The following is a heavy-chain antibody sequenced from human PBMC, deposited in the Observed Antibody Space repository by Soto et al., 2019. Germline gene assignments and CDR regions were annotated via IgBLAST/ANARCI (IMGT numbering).Heavy chain of an antibody. Sequence: GGPLRLSCSASGFTFGNAAMHWVRQTPGRGLECVAFINSNGLNKFYGESVKGRFTVSRDNAKNTMYLQMSSLRTDDTAVYYCLKDSEPHPCGSGTYPPSWGPGARVTVS. CDR3: LKDSEPHPCGSGTYPPS. CDR2: INSNGLNK. CDR1: GFTFGNAA. D-gene: IGHD3-10*01. J-gene: IGHJ5*01. V-gene: IGHV3-64D*06.